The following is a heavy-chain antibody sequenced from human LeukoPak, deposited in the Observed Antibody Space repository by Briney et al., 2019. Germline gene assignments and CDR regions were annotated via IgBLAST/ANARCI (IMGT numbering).Heavy chain of an antibody. J-gene: IGHJ6*03. D-gene: IGHD3-10*01. CDR1: DGPIRSHY. CDR3: GRDALVGFLSYYYIDV. V-gene: IGHV4-59*11. Sequence: SDTLSLTCTVSDGPIRSHYWTWIRQSPIKGLEWIGDISNSGGTKYNPSLRSRVTISIDTSRSQFSLRLSSVTAADTAVYYCGRDALVGFLSYYYIDVWGKGITVTVSS. CDR2: ISNSGGT.